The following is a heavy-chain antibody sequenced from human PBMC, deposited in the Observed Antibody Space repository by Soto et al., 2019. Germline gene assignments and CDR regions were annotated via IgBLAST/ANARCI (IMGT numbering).Heavy chain of an antibody. J-gene: IGHJ6*02. CDR3: ARDSSLVDYYYYGMDV. CDR2: IWYDGGNK. CDR1: GFTFSSYG. Sequence: GGSLRLSCAASGFTFSSYGMHWVRQAPGKGLEWVAVIWYDGGNKYYADSVKGRFTISRDNSKNTLYLQMNSLRAEDTAVYYCARDSSLVDYYYYGMDVWGQGTTVTVSS. V-gene: IGHV3-33*01. D-gene: IGHD2-8*02.